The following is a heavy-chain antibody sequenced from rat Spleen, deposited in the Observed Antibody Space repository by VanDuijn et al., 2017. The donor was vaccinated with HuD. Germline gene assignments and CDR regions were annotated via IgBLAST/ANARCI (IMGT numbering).Heavy chain of an antibody. Sequence: EVQLVESGGGLVQPGRSLKLSCVASGFTFNNYWMTWIRQAPGKGLEWVASITNSGGSTYYPDSVKGRFTTSRDNAKSTLYLQMNSLRSEDTATYYCTRSLTTVAVYWGQGVMVTVSS. J-gene: IGHJ2*01. CDR1: GFTFNNYW. CDR3: TRSLTTVAVY. V-gene: IGHV5-31*01. D-gene: IGHD1-8*01. CDR2: ITNSGGST.